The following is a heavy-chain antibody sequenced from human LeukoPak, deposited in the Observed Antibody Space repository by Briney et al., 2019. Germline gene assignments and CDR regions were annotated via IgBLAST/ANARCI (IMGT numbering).Heavy chain of an antibody. D-gene: IGHD3-10*01. CDR2: ISHDGSEK. J-gene: IGHJ4*02. CDR3: AKGVHGSQSTSFADY. CDR1: GFTFSNYA. Sequence: GGSLRLSCATSGFTFSNYAMHWVRQAPGKGLQWAAVISHDGSEKYYADPVKSRFTVSRDNSKNTLYLQVSSLRLEDTAVYYCAKGVHGSQSTSFADYWGQGTLVTVSS. V-gene: IGHV3-30*18.